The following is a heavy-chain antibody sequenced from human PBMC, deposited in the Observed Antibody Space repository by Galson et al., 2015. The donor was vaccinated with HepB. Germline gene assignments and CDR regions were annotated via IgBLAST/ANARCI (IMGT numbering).Heavy chain of an antibody. CDR1: GYTFITYG. V-gene: IGHV1-18*01. CDR2: ISADSGNT. CDR3: ARVSCSSDACYSLEY. D-gene: IGHD2-15*01. Sequence: SAKVSCKASGYTFITYGITWVRQAPGHGLEWMGWISADSGNTKYAQKFQGRVTMTADTSTSTAYLELRSLRSDDTALYYCARVSCSSDACYSLEYWGQGTLVTVSS. J-gene: IGHJ4*02.